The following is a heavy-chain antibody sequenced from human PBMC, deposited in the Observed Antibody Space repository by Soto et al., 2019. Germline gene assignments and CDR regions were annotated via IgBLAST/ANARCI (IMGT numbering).Heavy chain of an antibody. CDR3: ARGPGSWYYYYMDV. Sequence: QVQLVQSGAEVKKPGASVKVSCKASGYTFTSYDMHWVRQATGQGLEWMGWMNPNSGNTGYAQKFQGRVTMNRNTSISTAYMELSSLRSEDTAVYYCARGPGSWYYYYMDVWGKGTTVTVSS. D-gene: IGHD6-13*01. J-gene: IGHJ6*03. V-gene: IGHV1-8*01. CDR2: MNPNSGNT. CDR1: GYTFTSYD.